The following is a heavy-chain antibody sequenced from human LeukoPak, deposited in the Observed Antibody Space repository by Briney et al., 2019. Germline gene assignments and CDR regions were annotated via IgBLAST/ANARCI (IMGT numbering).Heavy chain of an antibody. CDR3: ARDDRWLQFNN. CDR1: GFTFSNYS. J-gene: IGHJ4*02. Sequence: GGSLRLSCAASGFTFSNYSMHWVRQAPGKGLEWVSGITGSADITYYADSVKGRFTISRDNSKNTLYLQINSLRAEDTAVYFCARDDRWLQFNNWGQGTLVTVSS. D-gene: IGHD5-24*01. V-gene: IGHV3-23*01. CDR2: ITGSADIT.